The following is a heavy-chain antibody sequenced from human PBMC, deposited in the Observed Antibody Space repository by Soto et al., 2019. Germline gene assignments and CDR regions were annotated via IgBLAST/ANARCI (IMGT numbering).Heavy chain of an antibody. CDR2: IGAGSDTI. CDR1: GFTFRNFG. Sequence: EVQLVESGGGLVQSGGSLRLSCTASGFTFRNFGMNWVRQAPGKGLEWVSYIGAGSDTILYADSVKGRFTISRDDARNSLFLQMNSLRDEDTAVYYCARGEEVGYWGQGTLVTVSA. D-gene: IGHD2-21*01. J-gene: IGHJ4*02. CDR3: ARGEEVGY. V-gene: IGHV3-48*02.